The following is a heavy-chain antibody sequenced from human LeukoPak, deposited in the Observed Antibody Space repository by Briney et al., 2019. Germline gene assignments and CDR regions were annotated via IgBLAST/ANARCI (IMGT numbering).Heavy chain of an antibody. CDR3: ARGGGYSYGWGYYFDY. V-gene: IGHV3-66*01. D-gene: IGHD5-18*01. CDR2: IYSGGST. Sequence: GGSLRLSCAASGFTVRNNYMSWVRQAPGKGLEWVSVIYSGGSTYYADSVKGRFTISRDNSKNTLYLQMNSLRAEDTAVYYCARGGGYSYGWGYYFDYWGQGTLVTVSS. J-gene: IGHJ4*02. CDR1: GFTVRNNY.